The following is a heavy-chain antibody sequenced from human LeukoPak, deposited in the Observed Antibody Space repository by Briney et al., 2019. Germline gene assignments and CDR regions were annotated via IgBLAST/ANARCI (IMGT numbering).Heavy chain of an antibody. D-gene: IGHD5-24*01. V-gene: IGHV3-48*01. CDR2: ISSSSSTI. J-gene: IGHJ4*02. CDR3: ARAWEMAPFDY. Sequence: PGGSLRLSCAASGFTFSSYSMNWVRQAPGKGLEWVSYISSSSSTIYYADSVKGRFTISRDNAKNSLYLQMNSLRAEDTAVYYCARAWEMAPFDYWGQGTLVTVSS. CDR1: GFTFSSYS.